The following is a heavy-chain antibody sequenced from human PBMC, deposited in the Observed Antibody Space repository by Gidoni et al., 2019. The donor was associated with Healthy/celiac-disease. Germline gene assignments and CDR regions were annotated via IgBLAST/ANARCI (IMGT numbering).Heavy chain of an antibody. V-gene: IGHV4-4*02. CDR2: ISHSGST. J-gene: IGHJ4*02. D-gene: IGHD3-9*01. Sequence: QVQLQESCPGLVKPSGTLSLTFAVSGGSISSRNWWSRVSQPPGKGLEWIGEISHSGSTNYNPSLKSRVTISVDKSKNQFSLKLSSVTDADTAGYYCARREVGGRDYDIFLDYWGQGTLVTVSS. CDR3: ARREVGGRDYDIFLDY. CDR1: GGSISSRNW.